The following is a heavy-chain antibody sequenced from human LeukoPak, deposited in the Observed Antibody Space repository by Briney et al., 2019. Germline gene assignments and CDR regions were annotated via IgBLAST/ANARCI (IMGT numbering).Heavy chain of an antibody. CDR2: ISRSRSTI. D-gene: IGHD4-17*01. Sequence: GGSLRLSCAASGFTFSSYSMNWVRQAPGKGQEWVSFISRSRSTIYYVDSVKGRFTISRDNAKNSLYLQMNSLRAEDTAVYYCAREISGGDYDMGAFDIWGQGTMVTVSS. CDR1: GFTFSSYS. V-gene: IGHV3-48*01. CDR3: AREISGGDYDMGAFDI. J-gene: IGHJ3*02.